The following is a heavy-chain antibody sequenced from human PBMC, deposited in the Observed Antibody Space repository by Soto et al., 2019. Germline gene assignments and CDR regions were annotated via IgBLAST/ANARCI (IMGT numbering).Heavy chain of an antibody. CDR3: ARGGGSFSY. D-gene: IGHD1-26*01. CDR1: GFSFSDSG. J-gene: IGHJ4*02. CDR2: ITSSSSHI. Sequence: EVQLVESGGGLVKPGGSLRLSCVASGFSFSDSGMHWVRQAPGKGLEWVSSITSSSSHISYADSVKGRFTMSRDNAQKSLYLEVNSLRPEDTAVYYCARGGGSFSYWGQGTLVTVSS. V-gene: IGHV3-21*01.